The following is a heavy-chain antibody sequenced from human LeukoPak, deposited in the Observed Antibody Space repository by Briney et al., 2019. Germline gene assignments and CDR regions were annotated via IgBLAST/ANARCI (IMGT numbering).Heavy chain of an antibody. Sequence: ASVKVSCKTSGYTFTGYSMHWVRQAPGQGLEWMGWINPNSDGTNYAQKFQGRVTMTRDTSISTAYMELSRLRSDDTAVYYCARGIAVAGTRTEFDYWGQGTLVTVSS. V-gene: IGHV1-2*02. CDR2: INPNSDGT. CDR1: GYTFTGYS. J-gene: IGHJ4*02. CDR3: ARGIAVAGTRTEFDY. D-gene: IGHD6-19*01.